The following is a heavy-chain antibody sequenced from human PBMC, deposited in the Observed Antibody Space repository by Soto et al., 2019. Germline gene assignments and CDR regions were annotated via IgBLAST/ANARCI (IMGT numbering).Heavy chain of an antibody. CDR3: ARDRTDSGYYTNWLDP. Sequence: SVKVSCKASGGTCGSGAITWVRQAPGQGLEWVGRIIPIFGTTNYAQNLQGRVTISADKSTLTSYMELHSLTSDDTALYYCARDRTDSGYYTNWLDPWGQGTQVTVSS. J-gene: IGHJ5*02. CDR1: GGTCGSGA. CDR2: IIPIFGTT. V-gene: IGHV1-69*06. D-gene: IGHD3-22*01.